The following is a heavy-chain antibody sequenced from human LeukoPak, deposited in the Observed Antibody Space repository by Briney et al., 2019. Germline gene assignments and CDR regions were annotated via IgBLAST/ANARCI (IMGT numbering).Heavy chain of an antibody. J-gene: IGHJ4*02. V-gene: IGHV3-23*01. Sequence: GGSLSLSCAASGFTFSTYWMSWVRQAPGKGLEWVSAISGSGGQTFHADSVKGRFTVSRDNSKNTLYLQMNNLRVDDTALYFCAKEGGAAVAGSADYWGQGTLVTVSS. D-gene: IGHD6-19*01. CDR2: ISGSGGQT. CDR3: AKEGGAAVAGSADY. CDR1: GFTFSTYW.